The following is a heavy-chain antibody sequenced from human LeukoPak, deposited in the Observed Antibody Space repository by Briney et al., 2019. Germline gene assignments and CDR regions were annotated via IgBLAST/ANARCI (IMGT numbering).Heavy chain of an antibody. CDR1: GFTFSSYE. CDR3: ARVGSGSYYLDY. D-gene: IGHD3-10*01. CDR2: ISSSGSTI. V-gene: IGHV3-48*03. Sequence: GGSLRLSCAASGFTFSSYEMNWVRQAPGKGLEWVSYISSSGSTIYYADSVKGRFTISRDNAKNSLYLQMNSLRAEDTAVYYCARVGSGSYYLDYWGQGTLVTVSS. J-gene: IGHJ4*02.